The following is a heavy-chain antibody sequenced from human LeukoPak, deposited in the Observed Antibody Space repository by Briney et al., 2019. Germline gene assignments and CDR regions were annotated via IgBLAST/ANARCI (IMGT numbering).Heavy chain of an antibody. CDR1: AGSISSDY. Sequence: SETLSLTCTVSAGSISSDYWSWIRQPPGKRPEWIVYIYYSGGTTYNPSLKSRVTISVDTSRNPFSLKMRSVTAADTAVYYCARLTSYDSGIYSPWFDPWGQGTPVTVSS. CDR2: IYYSGGT. V-gene: IGHV4-59*08. CDR3: ARLTSYDSGIYSPWFDP. D-gene: IGHD3-10*01. J-gene: IGHJ5*02.